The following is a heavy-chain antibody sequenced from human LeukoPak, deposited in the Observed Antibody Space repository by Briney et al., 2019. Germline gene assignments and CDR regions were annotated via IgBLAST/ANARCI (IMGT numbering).Heavy chain of an antibody. Sequence: SCKASGGTFSSYAISWVRQAPGKGLEWVAVISYDGSNKYYADSVKGRFTISRDNSKNTLYLQMNSLRAEDTAVYYCARVNDYGDYPMHDAFDIWGQGTMVTVSS. D-gene: IGHD4-17*01. CDR1: GGTFSSYA. CDR2: ISYDGSNK. J-gene: IGHJ3*02. V-gene: IGHV3-30-3*01. CDR3: ARVNDYGDYPMHDAFDI.